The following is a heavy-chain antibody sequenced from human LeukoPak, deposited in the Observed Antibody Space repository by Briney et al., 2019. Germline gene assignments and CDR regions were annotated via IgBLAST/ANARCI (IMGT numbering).Heavy chain of an antibody. CDR2: ISWNSGSI. CDR1: GFTFDDYA. CDR3: AKGGYGWDWNYFDY. D-gene: IGHD3/OR15-3a*01. Sequence: SGGSLRLSCAASGFTFDDYAMHWVRQVPGKGLEWVSGISWNSGSIDYADSVKGRFIISRDNAKNSLYLQMNSLRAEDMALYYCAKGGYGWDWNYFDYWGQGSLVTVSS. V-gene: IGHV3-9*03. J-gene: IGHJ4*02.